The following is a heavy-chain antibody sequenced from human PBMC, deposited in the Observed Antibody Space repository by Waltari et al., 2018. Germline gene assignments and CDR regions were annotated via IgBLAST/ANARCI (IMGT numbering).Heavy chain of an antibody. J-gene: IGHJ3*02. CDR2: IIPIFGTA. CDR1: GGTFSSYA. D-gene: IGHD2-15*01. V-gene: IGHV1-69*12. CDR3: ARYKDCSGGSCYEDDAFDI. Sequence: QVQLVQSGAEVKKPGSSVKVSCKASGGTFSSYAISWVRQAPGQGLEWMGGIIPIFGTANYAQKFQGRVTITADESTSTAYMELSSLRSEDTAVYYCARYKDCSGGSCYEDDAFDIWGQGTMVTVSS.